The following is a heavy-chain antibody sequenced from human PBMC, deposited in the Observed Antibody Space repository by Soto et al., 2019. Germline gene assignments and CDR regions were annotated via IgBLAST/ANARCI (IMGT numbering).Heavy chain of an antibody. D-gene: IGHD6-13*01. J-gene: IGHJ6*02. V-gene: IGHV4-4*07. CDR2: IYTSGST. CDR3: ARDLIAAAGYYYYGMDV. Sequence: QVQLQESGPGLVKPSETLSLTCTVSGGSISSYYWSWIRQPAGKGLEWIGRIYTSGSTNYNPSLKIRVTMSVDTSKNQFSLKLSSVTAADTAVYYCARDLIAAAGYYYYGMDVWGQGTTVTVSS. CDR1: GGSISSYY.